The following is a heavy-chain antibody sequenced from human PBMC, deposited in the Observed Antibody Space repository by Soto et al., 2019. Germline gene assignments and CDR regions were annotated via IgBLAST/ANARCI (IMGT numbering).Heavy chain of an antibody. Sequence: QVQLVQSGAEMKKPGASVNISCQASGFTFSDTLINWVRQGPGQGLEWMGWINPANGNTRYSESFQGRVTISSLSSASTAYVALSDLTSEDTAVYYCARDIVSVGPRANXXXDVWGQXTMITV. CDR1: GFTFSDTL. V-gene: IGHV1-3*01. D-gene: IGHD1-26*01. J-gene: IGHJ3*01. CDR2: INPANGNT. CDR3: ARDIVSVGPRANXXXDV.